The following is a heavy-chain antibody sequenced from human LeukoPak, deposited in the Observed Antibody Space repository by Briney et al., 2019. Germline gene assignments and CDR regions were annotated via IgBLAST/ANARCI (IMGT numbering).Heavy chain of an antibody. CDR3: ARAFITMVRGSDYYYMDV. V-gene: IGHV1-46*01. CDR2: INPSGGST. CDR1: GYTFTSYY. J-gene: IGHJ6*03. Sequence: ASVKVSCKASGYTFTSYYMHWVRQAPGQGLEWMGIINPSGGSTSYAQKFQGRVTMTRDMSTSTVYMELSSLRSEDTAVYYCARAFITMVRGSDYYYMDVWGKGTTVTVSS. D-gene: IGHD3-10*01.